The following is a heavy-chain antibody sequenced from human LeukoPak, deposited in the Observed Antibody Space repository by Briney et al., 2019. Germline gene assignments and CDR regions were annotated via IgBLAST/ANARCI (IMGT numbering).Heavy chain of an antibody. V-gene: IGHV3-11*04. J-gene: IGHJ4*02. CDR3: AREVTETSYFDY. CDR2: ISSSGSTI. D-gene: IGHD2-21*02. CDR1: GFTFSDYY. Sequence: PGGSLRLSCAASGFTFSDYYMSWIRQAPGKGLEWVSYISSSGSTIYYADSVKGRFTIPRDNSKNTLYLQMNSLRAEDTAVYYCAREVTETSYFDYWGQGTLVAVSS.